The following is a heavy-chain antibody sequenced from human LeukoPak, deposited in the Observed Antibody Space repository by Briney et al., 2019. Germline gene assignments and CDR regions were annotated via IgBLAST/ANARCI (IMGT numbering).Heavy chain of an antibody. CDR2: ISYDGSNK. CDR1: GFTFSSYA. Sequence: PGGSLRLSCAASGFTFSSYAMHWVRQAPGKGLERVAVISYDGSNKYYADSVKGRFTISRDNSKNTLYLQMNSLRAEDTAVYYCARDHREQQLGLDYWGQGTLVTVSS. J-gene: IGHJ4*02. V-gene: IGHV3-30*04. CDR3: ARDHREQQLGLDY. D-gene: IGHD6-13*01.